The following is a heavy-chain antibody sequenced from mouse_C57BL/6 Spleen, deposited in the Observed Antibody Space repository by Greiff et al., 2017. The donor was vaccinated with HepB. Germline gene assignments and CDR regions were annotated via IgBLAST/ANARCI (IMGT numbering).Heavy chain of an antibody. CDR3: ARRNYDYWYFYV. Sequence: VQLQQPGAELVKPGASVKMSCKASGYTFTSYWITWVKQRPGQGLEWIGDIYPGSGSTNYNEKFKSKATLTVDTSSSTAYMQLSSLTSEDSAVYYCARRNYDYWYFYVWGTGTTVTVSS. J-gene: IGHJ1*03. D-gene: IGHD2-4*01. CDR2: IYPGSGST. V-gene: IGHV1-55*01. CDR1: GYTFTSYW.